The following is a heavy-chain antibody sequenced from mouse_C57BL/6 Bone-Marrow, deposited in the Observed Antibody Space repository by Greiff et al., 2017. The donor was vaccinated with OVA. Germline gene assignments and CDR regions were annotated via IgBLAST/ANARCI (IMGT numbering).Heavy chain of an antibody. CDR1: GFSLTSYG. CDR2: IWRGGST. CDR3: AKEEYFDV. J-gene: IGHJ1*03. Sequence: VQLQQSGPGLEQPSQSLSITCTVSGFSLTSYGVHWVRQSPGKGLEWLGVIWRGGSTDYNAAFMSRLRITKDNSRSQVFFKINSMQADDTAMYYCAKEEYFDVWGTGTTVTVSS. V-gene: IGHV2-5*01.